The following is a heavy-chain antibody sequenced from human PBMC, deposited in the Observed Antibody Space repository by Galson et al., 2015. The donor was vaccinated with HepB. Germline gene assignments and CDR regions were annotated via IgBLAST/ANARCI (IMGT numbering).Heavy chain of an antibody. V-gene: IGHV4-39*01. CDR1: GGSISSSSYY. J-gene: IGHJ3*01. D-gene: IGHD4-17*01. Sequence: SETLSLTCTVSGGSISSSSYYWGWIRQPPGKRLEWIGSIYYSGSTYYNPSLKSRVTISVDTSKNQFSLKLSSVTAADTAVYYCARNYGDYVRVWGQGTMVTVSS. CDR3: ARNYGDYVRV. CDR2: IYYSGST.